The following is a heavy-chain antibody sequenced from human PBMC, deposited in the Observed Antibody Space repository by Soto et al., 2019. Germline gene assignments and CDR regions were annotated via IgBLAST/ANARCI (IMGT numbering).Heavy chain of an antibody. CDR2: IDWNRGLI. J-gene: IGHJ6*02. D-gene: IGHD2-8*01. CDR1: GFSLQDYA. V-gene: IGHV3-9*01. CDR3: GKDSSPVCMYV. Sequence: EVQVVESGGGLVQPGRSLRLSCAASGFSLQDYAMNWVRQAPGKGLERVSGIDWNRGLIDYTDSVKGRFTISTGKAKNSLSLQMNSLRAEDTALYYCGKDSSPVCMYVWGHGTTVIVFS.